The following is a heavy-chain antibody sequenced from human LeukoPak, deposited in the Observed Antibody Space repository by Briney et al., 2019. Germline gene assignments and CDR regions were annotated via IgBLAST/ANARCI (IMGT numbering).Heavy chain of an antibody. Sequence: GGSLRLSCAASAFTFSSYAMSWVRQAPGKGLEWVSIISPGGTSIYYADSVKGRFTISRDNSKNTLYLEMNSLRVEDTAVYYCAKGSSSGRPYFFDYWGQGSLVAVSS. J-gene: IGHJ4*02. CDR1: AFTFSSYA. CDR3: AKGSSSGRPYFFDY. V-gene: IGHV3-23*01. CDR2: ISPGGTSI. D-gene: IGHD3-10*01.